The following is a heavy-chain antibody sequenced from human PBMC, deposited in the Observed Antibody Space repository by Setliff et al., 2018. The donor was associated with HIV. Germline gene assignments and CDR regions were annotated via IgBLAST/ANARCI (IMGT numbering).Heavy chain of an antibody. J-gene: IGHJ3*01. CDR3: ARHYTSGWYGERGAFDV. V-gene: IGHV5-51*01. D-gene: IGHD6-19*01. CDR2: IYPGDSDT. Sequence: PGESLKISCKGSGYSFIRYWIGWVRQMPGKGLEWMGIIYPGDSDTSYSPSFQGQVTISADKSISTAYLQWSSLKASDTAMYYCARHYTSGWYGERGAFDVWAQGTLVTVSS. CDR1: GYSFIRYW.